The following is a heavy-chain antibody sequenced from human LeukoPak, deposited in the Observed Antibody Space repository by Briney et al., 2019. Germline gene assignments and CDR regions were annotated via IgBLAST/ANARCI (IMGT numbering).Heavy chain of an antibody. Sequence: GGSLRLSCAASGFTVSSNFMSWVRQAPGKGLGWVSVIYSGGATYYADSVKGRFTISRDNSKNTLYLQLSSLRAEDTAVYYCARHDSSGYPGRLHGMVVWGQGTTVTASS. D-gene: IGHD3-22*01. J-gene: IGHJ6*02. V-gene: IGHV3-66*04. CDR3: ARHDSSGYPGRLHGMVV. CDR1: GFTVSSNF. CDR2: IYSGGAT.